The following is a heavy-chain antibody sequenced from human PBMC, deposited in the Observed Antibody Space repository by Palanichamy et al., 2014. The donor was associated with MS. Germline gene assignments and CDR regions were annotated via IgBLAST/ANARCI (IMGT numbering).Heavy chain of an antibody. CDR1: GFTFSTYA. J-gene: IGHJ4*02. V-gene: IGHV3-30*04. CDR3: ARGRVPHAIPDAIGD. Sequence: QVQLVESGGGVVQPGRSLRLSCAASGFTFSTYAMHWVRQAPGKGLEWVAIISYDGSSQYSADSVKGRFTVSRDNSNNTLYLQMNSLRVEDTAVYSCARGRVPHAIPDAIGDWGRGTLVAVSS. CDR2: ISYDGSSQ. D-gene: IGHD2-2*01.